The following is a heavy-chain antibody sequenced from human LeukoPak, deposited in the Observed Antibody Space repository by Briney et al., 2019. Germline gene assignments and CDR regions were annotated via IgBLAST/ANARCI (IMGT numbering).Heavy chain of an antibody. J-gene: IGHJ4*02. D-gene: IGHD6-25*01. CDR3: ARSGGLDY. CDR1: GFTFSSYG. CDR2: IRSSGSTI. Sequence: PGGSLRLSCAASGFTFSSYGMNWVRQAPGKGLEWVSFIRSSGSTIYYADSVKGRFTISRDNAKNSLYLQMNNLRAEDTAVYYCARSGGLDYWGQGMLVAVSS. V-gene: IGHV3-48*03.